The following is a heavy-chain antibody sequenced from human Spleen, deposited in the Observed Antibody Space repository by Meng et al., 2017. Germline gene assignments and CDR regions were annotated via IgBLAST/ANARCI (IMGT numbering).Heavy chain of an antibody. J-gene: IGHJ5*02. Sequence: EVQLVESGGGLVQPGGSLRLSCAASGIAFSSNWMHWVRQAPGKGLVWVSRVNSDGSSTSYADSVKDRFTISRDNAKNTLYLQMNSLRAEDTAVYYCVRKRRVGDEEWFDPWGQGTLVTVSS. CDR2: VNSDGSST. D-gene: IGHD1-26*01. V-gene: IGHV3-74*01. CDR1: GIAFSSNW. CDR3: VRKRRVGDEEWFDP.